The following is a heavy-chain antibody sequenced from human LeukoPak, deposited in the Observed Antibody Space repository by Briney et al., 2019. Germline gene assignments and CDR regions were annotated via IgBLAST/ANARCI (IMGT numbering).Heavy chain of an antibody. J-gene: IGHJ4*02. CDR3: AKDNGYYYDY. CDR2: ISWNSGSI. Sequence: PGGSLRLSCAGSGFIFNNYAMHWVRQPPGKGLEWVSGISWNSGSIDYADSVKGRFTISRDNAKNSLYLQMNSLRVEDTAFYYCAKDNGYYYDYWGQGTLVTVSS. D-gene: IGHD3-22*01. CDR1: GFIFNNYA. V-gene: IGHV3-9*01.